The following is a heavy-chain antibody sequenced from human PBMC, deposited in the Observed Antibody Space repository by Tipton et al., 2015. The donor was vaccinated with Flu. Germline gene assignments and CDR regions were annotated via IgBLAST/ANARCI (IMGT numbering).Heavy chain of an antibody. V-gene: IGHV3-9*01. D-gene: IGHD6-19*01. Sequence: SLRLSCAASGFTFDDYAMHWVRQAPGKGLEWVSGISWNSGSIGYADSVKGRFTISRDNAKNSLYLQMNSLRAEDTALYYCAKDRRGYSSGPAAFDIWGQGTMVTVSS. J-gene: IGHJ3*02. CDR3: AKDRRGYSSGPAAFDI. CDR1: GFTFDDYA. CDR2: ISWNSGSI.